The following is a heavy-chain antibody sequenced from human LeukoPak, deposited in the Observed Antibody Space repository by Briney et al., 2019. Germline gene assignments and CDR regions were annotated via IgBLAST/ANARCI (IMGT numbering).Heavy chain of an antibody. CDR3: AKSRIAGYYMDV. CDR1: GFTFSSYG. CDR2: IRYDGSNK. D-gene: IGHD6-13*01. J-gene: IGHJ6*03. Sequence: GGSLRLSCAASGFTFSSYGMHWVRQAPGKGLEWAAFIRYDGSNKYYADSVKGRFTISRDNSKDTLYLQMNSLRAEDTAVYYCAKSRIAGYYMDVWGKGTTVTVSS. V-gene: IGHV3-30*02.